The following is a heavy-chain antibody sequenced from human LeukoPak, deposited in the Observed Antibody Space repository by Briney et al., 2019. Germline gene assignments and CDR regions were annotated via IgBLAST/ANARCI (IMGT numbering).Heavy chain of an antibody. Sequence: ASVKVSCKASGYTFTSYGINWVRQAPGQGLEWMGWISAYNGNTNYAQKLQGRVTMTTDTSTSTAYMELRSLRSDDTAVYYCARDRRYYGSGSRNWFDPWGQGTLVTVSS. CDR1: GYTFTSYG. CDR2: ISAYNGNT. CDR3: ARDRRYYGSGSRNWFDP. V-gene: IGHV1-18*01. D-gene: IGHD3-10*01. J-gene: IGHJ5*02.